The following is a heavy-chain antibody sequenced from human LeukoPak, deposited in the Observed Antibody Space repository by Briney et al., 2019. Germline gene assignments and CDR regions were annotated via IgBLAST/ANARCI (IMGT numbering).Heavy chain of an antibody. V-gene: IGHV3-74*03. J-gene: IGHJ4*02. CDR3: ARSNNYGFDY. CDR1: GFSLSSYW. D-gene: IGHD5-24*01. Sequence: GGALRLSCAPSGFSLSSYWRHWARQAPGKGLVWVSHINGDGGTTTYADSVKGRFTISRDNAKNTLYLQMNSLRAEDTAVFYCARSNNYGFDYWGQGTLVTVSS. CDR2: INGDGGTT.